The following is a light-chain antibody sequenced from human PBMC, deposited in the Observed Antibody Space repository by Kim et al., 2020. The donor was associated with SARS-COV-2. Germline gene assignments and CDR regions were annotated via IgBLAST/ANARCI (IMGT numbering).Light chain of an antibody. Sequence: ASIGDTVTITCRASQDVGSWLAWYQQKPEKAPRILIYGASNLQSGVPSRFSGSGSGTLFTLTITGLQPEDFATYHCQHYNFYPITFGQGTRLEIK. CDR2: GAS. V-gene: IGKV1D-16*01. CDR1: QDVGSW. CDR3: QHYNFYPIT. J-gene: IGKJ5*01.